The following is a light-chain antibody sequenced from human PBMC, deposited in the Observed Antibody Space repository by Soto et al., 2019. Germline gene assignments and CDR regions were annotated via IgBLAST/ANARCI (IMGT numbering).Light chain of an antibody. CDR2: DVT. V-gene: IGLV2-11*01. CDR3: CSYAGNTTPV. CDR1: SSDVGVYNY. Sequence: QSALTQPRSVSGSPGQSVTISCTGTSSDVGVYNYVSWYQQHPGKAPKLMIYDVTKRPSGVPDRFSGSKSGNTASLTISGLQAEDEADYYCCSYAGNTTPVFGGGTKLTVL. J-gene: IGLJ3*02.